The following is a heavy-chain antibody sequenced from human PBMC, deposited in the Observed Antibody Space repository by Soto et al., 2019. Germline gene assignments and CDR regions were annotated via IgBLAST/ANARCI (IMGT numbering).Heavy chain of an antibody. V-gene: IGHV6-1*01. Sequence: QTLSLTCAISGDSVSSSSVTWNWIRQSPSRGLEWLGRTYCRSKWYNDYAESVKSRITINPDTSKNQFSLHLNSVTPEDAAVYYCVRLIGNSWLDFWGQGTLVTVSS. D-gene: IGHD1-26*01. CDR3: VRLIGNSWLDF. J-gene: IGHJ5*01. CDR2: TYCRSKWYN. CDR1: GDSVSSSSVT.